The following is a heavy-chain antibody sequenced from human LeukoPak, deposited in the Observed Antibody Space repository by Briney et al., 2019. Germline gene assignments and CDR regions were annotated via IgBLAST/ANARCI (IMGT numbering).Heavy chain of an antibody. V-gene: IGHV4-59*12. Sequence: SETLSLTCTVSGGSINSYFWSWIRQPPGKALEWIGYIYSSGSTSYNPSLKSRVTISVDTSKNQFSLNLSSVTAADTAVYYCARSDTSSWYWFDPWGQGTLVTVSS. CDR3: ARSDTSSWYWFDP. J-gene: IGHJ5*02. CDR1: GGSINSYF. D-gene: IGHD6-13*01. CDR2: IYSSGST.